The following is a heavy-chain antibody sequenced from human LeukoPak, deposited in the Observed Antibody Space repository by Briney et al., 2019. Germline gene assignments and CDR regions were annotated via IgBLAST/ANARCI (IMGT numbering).Heavy chain of an antibody. J-gene: IGHJ5*02. Sequence: SETLSLTCAVYGGSFSGYYWSWIRQPPGKGLEWIGEINHSGSTNYNPSLKSRVTISVDTSKNQFSLKLSSVTAADTAVYYCARGYLLLWFGAVGGERNWFDPWGQGTLVTVSS. V-gene: IGHV4-34*01. CDR3: ARGYLLLWFGAVGGERNWFDP. CDR1: GGSFSGYY. D-gene: IGHD3-10*01. CDR2: INHSGST.